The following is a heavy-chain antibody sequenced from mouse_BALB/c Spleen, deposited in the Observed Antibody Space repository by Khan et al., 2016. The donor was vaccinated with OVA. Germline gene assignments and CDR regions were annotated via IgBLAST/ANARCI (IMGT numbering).Heavy chain of an antibody. CDR1: GDSTTGGS. Sequence: EVQLQESGPSLGKLSQTLSITCSFTGDSTTGGSWNWIRKFPGNKLEYMGYIHYSGNTYYNPSLKSRISITRDTSKNQSYLQLNSVTTADTATYYCAGYGSYCACWGQGTLVTVSA. J-gene: IGHJ3*01. CDR3: AGYGSYCAC. D-gene: IGHD1-1*01. CDR2: IHYSGNT. V-gene: IGHV3-8*02.